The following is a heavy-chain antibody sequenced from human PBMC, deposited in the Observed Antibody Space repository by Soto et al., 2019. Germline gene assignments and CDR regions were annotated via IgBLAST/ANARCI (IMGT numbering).Heavy chain of an antibody. D-gene: IGHD2-2*01. CDR2: ISGSGGST. V-gene: IGHV3-23*01. CDR3: AKDPPYCSSTSCIDY. CDR1: GFTFSSYA. Sequence: PGGSLRLSCAASGFTFSSYAMSWVRRAPGKGLEWVSAISGSGGSTYYADSVKGRFTISRDNSKNTLYLQMNSLRAEDTAVYYCAKDPPYCSSTSCIDYWGQGTLVTVSS. J-gene: IGHJ4*02.